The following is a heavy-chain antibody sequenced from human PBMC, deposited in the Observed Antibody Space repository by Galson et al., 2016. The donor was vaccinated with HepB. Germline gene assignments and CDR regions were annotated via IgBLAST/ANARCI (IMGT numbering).Heavy chain of an antibody. CDR1: GFAFSRYA. Sequence: SLRLSCAASGFAFSRYAMSWVRQAPGKGLEWVSTIGGSVGGTYYADSVKGRFTISRDDSRNMLYLQINGLRVEDTAVYYCAKMGGPYINNWYNDYWGQGTLVTVS. V-gene: IGHV3-23*01. J-gene: IGHJ4*02. CDR3: AKMGGPYINNWYNDY. D-gene: IGHD1/OR15-1a*01. CDR2: IGGSVGGT.